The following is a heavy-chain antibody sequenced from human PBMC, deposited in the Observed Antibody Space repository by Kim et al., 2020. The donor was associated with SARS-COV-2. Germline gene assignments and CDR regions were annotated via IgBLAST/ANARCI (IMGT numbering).Heavy chain of an antibody. Sequence: GGSLRLSCAASGFTFSSYGMHWVRQAPGKGLEWVAVIWYDGSNKYYADSVKGRFTISRDNSKNTLYLQMNSLRAEDTAVYYCARHGIAAAGTLVVYYYYYYMDVWGKGTTVTVSS. V-gene: IGHV3-33*01. CDR2: IWYDGSNK. D-gene: IGHD6-13*01. CDR1: GFTFSSYG. J-gene: IGHJ6*03. CDR3: ARHGIAAAGTLVVYYYYYYMDV.